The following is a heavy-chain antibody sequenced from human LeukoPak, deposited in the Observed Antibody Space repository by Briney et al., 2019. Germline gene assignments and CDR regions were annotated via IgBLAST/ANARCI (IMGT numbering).Heavy chain of an antibody. D-gene: IGHD1-14*01. CDR1: GFTVSSSY. V-gene: IGHV3-53*05. CDR2: LYTGGST. J-gene: IGHJ4*02. CDR3: ARVLTGLDY. Sequence: GGSLRLSCAASGFTVSSSYMSWVRQAPGEGLEWISVLYTGGSTYYADSVKGRFTISRDNSKNTLSLHMNSLRAEDTAVYYCARVLTGLDYWGQGTLVTVSS.